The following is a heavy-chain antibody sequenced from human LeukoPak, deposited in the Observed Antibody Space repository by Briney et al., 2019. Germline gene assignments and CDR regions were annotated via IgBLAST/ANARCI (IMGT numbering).Heavy chain of an antibody. Sequence: ASVKVSCKASGYTFTGYYIHWVRQAPGQGIEWVGWINPNSGGTKYAQKFQGRVTMTRDTSITTAYMELSSLRSDDMAVYHCTRGDFYYYNPMDVWGQGTTVTVSS. J-gene: IGHJ6*02. CDR3: TRGDFYYYNPMDV. CDR2: INPNSGGT. CDR1: GYTFTGYY. V-gene: IGHV1-2*02.